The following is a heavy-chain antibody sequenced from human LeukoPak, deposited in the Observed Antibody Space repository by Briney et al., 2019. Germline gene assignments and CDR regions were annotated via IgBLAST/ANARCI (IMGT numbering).Heavy chain of an antibody. CDR1: GGSFSGYY. D-gene: IGHD3-22*01. J-gene: IGHJ4*02. CDR3: ARTGFLDYYDSSGYYSTGAFDY. CDR2: INHSGGT. V-gene: IGHV4-34*01. Sequence: SETLSLTCAVYGGSFSGYYWSWIRQPPGKGLEWIGEINHSGGTNYNPSLKSRVTISVDTSKNQFSLKLSSVTAADTAVYYCARTGFLDYYDSSGYYSTGAFDYWGQGTLVTVSS.